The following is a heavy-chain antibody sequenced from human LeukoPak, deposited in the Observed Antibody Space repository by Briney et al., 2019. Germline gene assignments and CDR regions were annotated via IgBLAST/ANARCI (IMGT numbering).Heavy chain of an antibody. CDR3: ARDGYSYGRPFDY. Sequence: GGSLRLSCAASGFTFSNYWMHWVRQAPGKGLVWVSRINRDGRSTNYADSVKGRFTISRDNAKNTVYLQMHSLRAEDTAVYYCARDGYSYGRPFDYWGQGTLVTVSS. V-gene: IGHV3-74*01. CDR2: INRDGRST. J-gene: IGHJ4*02. D-gene: IGHD5-18*01. CDR1: GFTFSNYW.